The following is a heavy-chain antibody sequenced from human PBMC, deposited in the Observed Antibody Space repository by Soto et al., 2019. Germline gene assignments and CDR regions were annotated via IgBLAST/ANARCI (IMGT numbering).Heavy chain of an antibody. J-gene: IGHJ6*02. D-gene: IGHD2-2*01. V-gene: IGHV1-18*01. Sequence: QVQLVQSGAEVKKPGASVKVSCKASGYTFTSYGIIWVRQAPGQGLEWMGWISAYNGNTNYAQKLQGRVTMTTDTSTSTAYMELRSLRSDDTAVYYCARSAGRLGVPLYYYYGMDVWGQGTTVTVSS. CDR3: ARSAGRLGVPLYYYYGMDV. CDR1: GYTFTSYG. CDR2: ISAYNGNT.